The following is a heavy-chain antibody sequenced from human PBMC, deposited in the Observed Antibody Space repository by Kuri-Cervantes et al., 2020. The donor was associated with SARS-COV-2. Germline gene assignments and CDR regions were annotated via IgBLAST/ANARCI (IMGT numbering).Heavy chain of an antibody. CDR3: ARISQKLDAAPLDY. Sequence: SETLSLTCAVYGGSFSGYYWSWIRQPPGKGLEWNGEINHSGSTNYNPSLKSRVTISVDTSKNQFSLKLSSVTAADTAVYYCARISQKLDAAPLDYWGQGTLVTVSS. CDR1: GGSFSGYY. V-gene: IGHV4-34*01. D-gene: IGHD6-13*01. CDR2: INHSGST. J-gene: IGHJ4*02.